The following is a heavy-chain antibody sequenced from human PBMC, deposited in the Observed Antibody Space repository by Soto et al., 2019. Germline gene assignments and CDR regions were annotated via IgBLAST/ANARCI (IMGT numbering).Heavy chain of an antibody. CDR2: IIPIFGTA. J-gene: IGHJ4*02. CDR1: GGTFSSYA. D-gene: IGHD6-6*01. Sequence: QVQLVQSGAEVKKPGSSVKVSCKASGGTFSSYAISWVRQAPGQGLEWMGGIIPIFGTANYAQKFQGRVTITADKSTSTAYMELSSLRSEDTAVYYCARGGRVAARPQYQLWVDYWGQGTLVTVSS. CDR3: ARGGRVAARPQYQLWVDY. V-gene: IGHV1-69*06.